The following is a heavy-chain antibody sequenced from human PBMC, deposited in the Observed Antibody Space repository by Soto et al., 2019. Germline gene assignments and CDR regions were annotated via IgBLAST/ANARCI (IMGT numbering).Heavy chain of an antibody. CDR1: GYTFTGYY. Sequence: GASVKVSCKASGYTFTGYYMHWVRQAPGQGLEWMGWINPDSGGTNYAQKFQGRVTMTRDTSISTAYMELSRLRSDDTAVYYCARGDQRRVIVAPIPYYYYYGMDVWGQGTTVTVSS. CDR2: INPDSGGT. V-gene: IGHV1-2*02. CDR3: ARGDQRRVIVAPIPYYYYYGMDV. J-gene: IGHJ6*02. D-gene: IGHD5-12*01.